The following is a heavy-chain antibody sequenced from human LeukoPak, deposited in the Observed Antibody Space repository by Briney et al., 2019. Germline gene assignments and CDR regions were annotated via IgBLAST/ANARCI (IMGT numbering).Heavy chain of an antibody. CDR1: GFIFSSYG. J-gene: IGHJ5*02. CDR2: ISYDGSNK. D-gene: IGHD3-9*01. CDR3: AKATVLRYFDWLSLPNWFDP. V-gene: IGHV3-30*18. Sequence: PGMSLRLSCAASGFIFSSYGMHWVRQAPGKGLEWVAVISYDGSNKYYADSVKGRFTISRDNSKNTLYLQMNSLRAEDTAVYYCAKATVLRYFDWLSLPNWFDPWGQGTLVTVSS.